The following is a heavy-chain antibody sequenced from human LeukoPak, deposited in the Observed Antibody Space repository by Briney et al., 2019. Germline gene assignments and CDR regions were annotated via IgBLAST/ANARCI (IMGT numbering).Heavy chain of an antibody. CDR3: ARATSYSSGWQTYDYFDY. V-gene: IGHV4-4*07. CDR2: IYTAGST. D-gene: IGHD6-19*01. J-gene: IGHJ4*02. CDR1: GVSIGSFY. Sequence: PSETLSLTCTVSGVSIGSFYWSWIRQPAGKGLEGIGRIYTAGSTNYNPSLRSRVTMSVDTSKNQFSLRLSSVTAADTAVYYCARATSYSSGWQTYDYFDYWGQGTLVTVSP.